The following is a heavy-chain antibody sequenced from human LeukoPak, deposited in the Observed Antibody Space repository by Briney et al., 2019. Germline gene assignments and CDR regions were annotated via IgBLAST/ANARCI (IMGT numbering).Heavy chain of an antibody. V-gene: IGHV4-4*07. CDR3: ARDYGDYDIPMIAFDI. CDR2: IYTSGST. Sequence: SETLSLTCTVSGGSISSYYWSWIRQPAGKGLEWIGRIYTSGSTNYNPSLKSRVTMSVDTSKNQFSLKLSSVTAADTAVYYCARDYGDYDIPMIAFDIWGQGTMVTVSS. D-gene: IGHD4-17*01. J-gene: IGHJ3*02. CDR1: GGSISSYY.